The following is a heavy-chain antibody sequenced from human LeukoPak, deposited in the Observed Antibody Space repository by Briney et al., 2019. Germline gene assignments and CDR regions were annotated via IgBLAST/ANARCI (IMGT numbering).Heavy chain of an antibody. CDR1: GGTFSSYA. Sequence: SVKVSCKASGGTFSSYAISWVRQAPGQGLEWMGGFIPIFGTANYAQKFQGRVTITADESTSTAYMELSSLRSEDTAVYYCARDPTYYYDSSGLAPFFDYWGQGTLVTVSS. J-gene: IGHJ4*02. CDR2: FIPIFGTA. CDR3: ARDPTYYYDSSGLAPFFDY. D-gene: IGHD3-22*01. V-gene: IGHV1-69*13.